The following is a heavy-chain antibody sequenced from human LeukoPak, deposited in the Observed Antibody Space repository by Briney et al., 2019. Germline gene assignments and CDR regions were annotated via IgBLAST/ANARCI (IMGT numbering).Heavy chain of an antibody. CDR1: GGSISSYY. CDR3: ARDLSGTFDI. J-gene: IGHJ3*02. D-gene: IGHD1-14*01. CDR2: IYYSGST. V-gene: IGHV4-59*01. Sequence: SETLSLTCTVSGGSISSYYWSWIRPPPGQGLEWIGYIYYSGSTNYNPSLKSRVTISVDTSKNQFSLKLSSVTAADTAVYYCARDLSGTFDIWGQGTMVTASS.